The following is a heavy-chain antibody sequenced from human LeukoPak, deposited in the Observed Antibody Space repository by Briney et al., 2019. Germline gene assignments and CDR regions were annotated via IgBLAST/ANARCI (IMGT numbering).Heavy chain of an antibody. CDR3: ARDLEVRGVMIFDY. J-gene: IGHJ4*02. CDR2: IIPILGIA. CDR1: GGTFSSYA. Sequence: GSSVKVSCKASGGTFSSYAISWVRQAPGQGLEWMGRIIPILGIANYAQKFQGRVTITADKSTSTAYMELSSLRSEDTAVYYCARDLEVRGVMIFDYWGQGTLVTVSS. D-gene: IGHD3-10*01. V-gene: IGHV1-69*04.